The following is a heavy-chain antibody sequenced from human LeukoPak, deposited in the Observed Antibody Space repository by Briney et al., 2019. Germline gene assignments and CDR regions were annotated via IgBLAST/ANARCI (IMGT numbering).Heavy chain of an antibody. V-gene: IGHV4-59*01. D-gene: IGHD5-24*01. Sequence: SETLSLTCTVSGGSISSYYWSWIRQPPGKGLEWIGYIYYSGSTNYNPSLKSRVTISVDTSKNQFSLRLSSVTAADTAVYYCARERRDGYKVYFDYWGQGTLVTVSS. CDR1: GGSISSYY. CDR2: IYYSGST. J-gene: IGHJ4*02. CDR3: ARERRDGYKVYFDY.